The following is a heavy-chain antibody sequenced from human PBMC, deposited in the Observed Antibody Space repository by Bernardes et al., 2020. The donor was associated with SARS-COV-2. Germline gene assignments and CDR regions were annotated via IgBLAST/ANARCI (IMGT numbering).Heavy chain of an antibody. J-gene: IGHJ5*02. CDR2: INHSGRS. CDR3: ARGASFGFLSAYSFGRGGPFDP. V-gene: IGHV4-34*01. D-gene: IGHD3-3*01. CDR1: GGSFSSPY. Sequence: SDTLSLTCAVYGGSFSSPYWAWIRQPPGRGLEWVGEINHSGRSTYNPSLKSRVTLSVDTSKMQFSLKLTSVNAADMAVYYCARGASFGFLSAYSFGRGGPFDPWGQGVLVTVAS.